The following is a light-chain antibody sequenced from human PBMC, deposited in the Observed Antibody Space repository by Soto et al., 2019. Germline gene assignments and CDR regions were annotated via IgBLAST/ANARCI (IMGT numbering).Light chain of an antibody. CDR1: QGISSY. V-gene: IGKV1-8*01. Sequence: AIRMTQSPSSFSASTGDRVTITCRASQGISSYLAWYQQKPWKAPKLLIYAASTLQSGVPSRFSGSGSGTDFTLTISCLQSEDFATYDGQQYYSYPPTFGQGTKVEIK. CDR3: QQYYSYPPT. J-gene: IGKJ1*01. CDR2: AAS.